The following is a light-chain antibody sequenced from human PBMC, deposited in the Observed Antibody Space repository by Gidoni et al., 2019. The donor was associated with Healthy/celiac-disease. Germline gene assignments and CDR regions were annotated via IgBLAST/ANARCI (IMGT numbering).Light chain of an antibody. CDR3: QQYNNWALLT. CDR1: HSVSSN. CDR2: GAS. Sequence: EIVMTQSPATLPVSPGERATLSCSASHSVSSNLARYQQKPGQAPRLLTCGASTRAAGIPAQFMGSGSGTEGTSIISSLQAEDFAVYYCQQYNNWALLTFGGETKVEIK. J-gene: IGKJ4*01. V-gene: IGKV3-15*01.